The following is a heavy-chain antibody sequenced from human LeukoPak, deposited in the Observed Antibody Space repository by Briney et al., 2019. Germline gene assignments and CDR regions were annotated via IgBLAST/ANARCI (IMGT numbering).Heavy chain of an antibody. CDR1: GLSFGDYG. V-gene: IGHV3-30*02. Sequence: GGSLRLSCTVSGLSFGDYGMSWVRQAPGKGLEWVAFIQSDGSDQYYADSVKGRLSISRDNSKNTLYLQMNSLRTEDTAVYYCAKRDGYNSGPFDYWGQGTLVTVSS. CDR3: AKRDGYNSGPFDY. CDR2: IQSDGSDQ. D-gene: IGHD5-24*01. J-gene: IGHJ4*02.